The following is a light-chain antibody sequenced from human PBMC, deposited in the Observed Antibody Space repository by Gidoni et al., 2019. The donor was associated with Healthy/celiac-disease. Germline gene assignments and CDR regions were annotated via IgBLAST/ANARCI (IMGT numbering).Light chain of an antibody. CDR3: QQYGSSPKIT. Sequence: EIVLTQSPRTLSLSPGERATLSCRASQSVGSSYLAWYQQKPGQAPRLLIYGASSRATGIPDRFSGSGSGTDFTLTISRLEPEDFAVYYCQQYGSSPKITFGQGTRLEIK. CDR2: GAS. J-gene: IGKJ5*01. V-gene: IGKV3-20*01. CDR1: QSVGSSY.